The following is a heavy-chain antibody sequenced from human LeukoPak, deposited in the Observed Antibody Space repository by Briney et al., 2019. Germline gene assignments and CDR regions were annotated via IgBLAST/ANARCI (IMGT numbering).Heavy chain of an antibody. CDR1: GGSISSYL. CDR3: ARGKRYGDNFDY. J-gene: IGHJ4*02. V-gene: IGHV4-59*01. D-gene: IGHD4-17*01. CDR2: ISYSGST. Sequence: SETLSLTCTVSGGSISSYLWSWIRQPPGKGLEWIGYISYSGSTNYNPSLNNRVTISVDTSKNQFSLKLSSVTAADTAVYYCARGKRYGDNFDYWGQGTLVTVSS.